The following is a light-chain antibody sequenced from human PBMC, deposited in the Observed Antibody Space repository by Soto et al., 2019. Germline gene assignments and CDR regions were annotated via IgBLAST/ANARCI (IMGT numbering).Light chain of an antibody. CDR3: QQNGSSPRT. V-gene: IGKV3-20*01. CDR2: GAS. J-gene: IGKJ1*01. CDR1: QSVSSTY. Sequence: IMLTKSPGNLSLSPGERATLSCRASQSVSSTYLAWYQQKPGQPPRLLIYGASSRATGIPDRFSGSWSGKDFTLTISRLEAEDVAVYYCQQNGSSPRTSGRGTRW.